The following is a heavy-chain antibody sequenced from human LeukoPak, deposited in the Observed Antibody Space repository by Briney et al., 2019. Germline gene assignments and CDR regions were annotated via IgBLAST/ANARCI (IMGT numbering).Heavy chain of an antibody. CDR1: GGTFSSYA. CDR3: ARIEVRGVIITTGWNWFDP. CDR2: IIPIFGTA. Sequence: GASVKVSCKASGGTFSSYAISWVRQAPGQGLEWMGGIIPIFGTANYAQKFQGRVTITTDESTSTAYMELRSLRSDDTAVYYCARIEVRGVIITTGWNWFDPWGQGTLVTVST. D-gene: IGHD3-10*01. J-gene: IGHJ5*02. V-gene: IGHV1-69*05.